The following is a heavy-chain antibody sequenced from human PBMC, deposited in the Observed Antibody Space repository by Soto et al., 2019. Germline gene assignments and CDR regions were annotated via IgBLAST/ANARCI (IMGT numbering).Heavy chain of an antibody. CDR2: ISGSGGST. CDR1: GFTFSSYA. V-gene: IGHV3-23*01. D-gene: IGHD2-8*01. CDR3: AKSSDIVLMVYAMSWFDP. J-gene: IGHJ5*02. Sequence: GGSLRLSCAASGFTFSSYAMSRVRQAPGKGLEWVSAISGSGGSTYYADSVKGRFTISRDNSKNTLYLQMNSLRAEDTAVYYCAKSSDIVLMVYAMSWFDPWGQGTLVTVSS.